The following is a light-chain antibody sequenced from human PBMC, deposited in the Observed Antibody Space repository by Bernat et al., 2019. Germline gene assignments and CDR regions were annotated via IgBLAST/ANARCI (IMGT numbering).Light chain of an antibody. CDR2: SKN. V-gene: IGLV1-44*01. CDR3: GTWDDSLNVWL. Sequence: QSILTQPPSASGTPGQRVTIYCSGGSTNIGSNTVNWYQQVPGTAPKLLIFSKNQRPSGVPDRFSGSKSGTSASLAISGLQPDAEADYYCGTWDDSLNVWLFGGGTKLTVL. CDR1: STNIGSNT. J-gene: IGLJ2*01.